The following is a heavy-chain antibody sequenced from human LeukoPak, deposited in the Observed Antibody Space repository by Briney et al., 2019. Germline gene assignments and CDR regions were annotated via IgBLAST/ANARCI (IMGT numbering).Heavy chain of an antibody. CDR3: ARATYIKSVGLDY. J-gene: IGHJ4*02. CDR2: IYYSGST. V-gene: IGHV4-31*03. D-gene: IGHD1-14*01. CDR1: GGSISSGGYY. Sequence: SETLSLTCTVSGGSISSGGYYWSWIRQHPGKGLEWIGYIYYSGSTYYNPSLKSRVTISVDTSKNQFSLKLSSVTAADTAVYYCARATYIKSVGLDYWGQGTLVTVSS.